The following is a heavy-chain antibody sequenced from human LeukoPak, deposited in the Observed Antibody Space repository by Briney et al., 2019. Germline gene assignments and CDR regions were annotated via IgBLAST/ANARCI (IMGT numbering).Heavy chain of an antibody. CDR1: GGSISSSSYY. CDR3: ARGGRWLQLGWYLDL. J-gene: IGHJ2*01. CDR2: IYYSGST. D-gene: IGHD5-24*01. V-gene: IGHV4-39*01. Sequence: SETLSLTCTVSGGSISSSSYYWGWIRQPPGKGLEWIGSIYYSGSTYYNPSLKSRVTISVDTSKNQFSLKLSSVTAADTAVYYCARGGRWLQLGWYLDLWGRGTLVTVSS.